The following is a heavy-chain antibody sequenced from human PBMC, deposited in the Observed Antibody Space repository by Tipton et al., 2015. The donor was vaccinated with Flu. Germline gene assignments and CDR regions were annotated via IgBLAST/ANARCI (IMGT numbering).Heavy chain of an antibody. D-gene: IGHD2/OR15-2a*01. CDR3: ALGRGTF. V-gene: IGHV3-33*03. Sequence: SGFTFSDFGFHWVRQAPGKGLEWVAVIWFDGNDEYYADSVKGRFTISRDNSKNTLYLQMNSLRDEDTAVYYCALGRGTFWGQGTLVTVSS. J-gene: IGHJ4*02. CDR1: GFTFSDFG. CDR2: IWFDGNDE.